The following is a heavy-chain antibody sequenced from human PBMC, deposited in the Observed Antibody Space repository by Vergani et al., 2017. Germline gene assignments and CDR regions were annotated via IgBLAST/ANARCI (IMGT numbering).Heavy chain of an antibody. Sequence: QVHLVESGGGVVQPGRSLRLSCVVSGFTSSYYGMHWVRQAPGKGLEWVAVISYDGTQKYYADSVKGRFTISRDNSKSTLYLQMNSLRNEDTAVYYCATKSCGTSGCQIGYFSEWGQGTLVTVSS. CDR1: GFTSSYYG. V-gene: IGHV3-30*03. CDR2: ISYDGTQK. D-gene: IGHD1-1*01. J-gene: IGHJ1*01. CDR3: ATKSCGTSGCQIGYFSE.